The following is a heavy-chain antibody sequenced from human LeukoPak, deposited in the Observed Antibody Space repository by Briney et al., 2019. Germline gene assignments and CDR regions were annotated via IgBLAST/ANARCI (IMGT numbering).Heavy chain of an antibody. CDR2: IYTSGST. D-gene: IGHD3-10*01. V-gene: IGHV4-61*02. CDR3: ARDPVGYYGSKDHDP. CDR1: GGSISSGSYY. Sequence: SQTLSLACTVSGGSISSGSYYWSWIRQPAGKGLEWIGRIYTSGSTNYNPSLKSRVTISVDTSKNQFSLKLSSVTAADTAVYYCARDPVGYYGSKDHDPWGQGTLATVSS. J-gene: IGHJ5*02.